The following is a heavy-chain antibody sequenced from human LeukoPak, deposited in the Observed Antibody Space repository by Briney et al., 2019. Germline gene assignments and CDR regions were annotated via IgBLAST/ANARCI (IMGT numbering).Heavy chain of an antibody. CDR2: IYHRGNT. CDR1: GGSISSGDYS. CDR3: ARVGGGDCSGGGCFFQPFDN. Sequence: SETLSLTCAVSGGSISSGDYSWSWIRQPPGKGLECIGFIYHRGNTYYYPSLKSRVTISVDRSKNQFSLKLSSVTAADTAVYYCARVGGGDCSGGGCFFQPFDNWGQGILVTVSS. J-gene: IGHJ4*02. V-gene: IGHV4-30-2*01. D-gene: IGHD2-15*01.